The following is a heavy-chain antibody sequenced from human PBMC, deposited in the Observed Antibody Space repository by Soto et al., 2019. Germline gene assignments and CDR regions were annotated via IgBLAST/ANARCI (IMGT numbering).Heavy chain of an antibody. CDR3: ARGTRVTPNFDY. CDR2: IYYSGST. D-gene: IGHD2-21*02. J-gene: IGHJ4*02. Sequence: QVQLQESGPGLVKPSQTLSLTCTVSGGSISSGGYYWSWIRQHPGKGLEWIGYIYYSGSTYYNPSLRSRVTISVDTSKNQFSLKLSSVTAADTAVYYCARGTRVTPNFDYWGQGTLVTVSS. V-gene: IGHV4-31*03. CDR1: GGSISSGGYY.